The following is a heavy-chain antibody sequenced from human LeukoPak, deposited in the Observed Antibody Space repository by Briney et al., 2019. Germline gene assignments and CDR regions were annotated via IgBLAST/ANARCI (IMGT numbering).Heavy chain of an antibody. CDR1: GGSISSSSYY. CDR2: IYYSGST. V-gene: IGHV4-39*07. Sequence: PSETLSLTCTVSGGSISSSSYYWGWIRQPPGKGLEWIGSIYYSGSTYYNPSLKSRVTISVDTSKNQFSLKLSSVTAADTAVYYCARESLVGNDNWFDPWGQGTLVTVSS. J-gene: IGHJ5*02. D-gene: IGHD1-26*01. CDR3: ARESLVGNDNWFDP.